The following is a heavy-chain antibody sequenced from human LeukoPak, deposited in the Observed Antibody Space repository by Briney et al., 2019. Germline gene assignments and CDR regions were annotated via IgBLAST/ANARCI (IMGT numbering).Heavy chain of an antibody. D-gene: IGHD2-15*01. CDR2: IKQDGSEK. CDR3: ARHRSGGRQDDACDI. V-gene: IGHV3-7*01. CDR1: EFTFPMYW. J-gene: IGHJ3*02. Sequence: PGGSLRLSCAASEFTFPMYWMSWVRQAPGKGLEWVADIKQDGSEKYYVDSVKGRFTISRQNAKNSLFLQMNSLRAEDTAVYYCARHRSGGRQDDACDIWGQGTMVTVSS.